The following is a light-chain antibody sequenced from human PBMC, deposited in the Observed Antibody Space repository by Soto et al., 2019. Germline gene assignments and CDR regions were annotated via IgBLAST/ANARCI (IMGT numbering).Light chain of an antibody. CDR1: QSVRSSY. CDR3: QQYGSSGT. Sequence: EIVLTQSPGTLSLSPGEVATVSCRASQSVRSSYLAWYQQKPGQAPRLLIYGASSRATGIPDRFSGSGSGTDFTLTISRLEPEDFAVYYCQQYGSSGTFGQGTKVDIK. J-gene: IGKJ1*01. V-gene: IGKV3-20*01. CDR2: GAS.